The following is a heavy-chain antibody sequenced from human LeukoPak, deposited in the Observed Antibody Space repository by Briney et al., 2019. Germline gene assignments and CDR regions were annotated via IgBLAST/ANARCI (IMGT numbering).Heavy chain of an antibody. CDR3: VSGNGWLGCFDH. Sequence: WGSLTLSCAASGFTVSTNYMSWVRQAPGKGLEWVSLFYTAGTTDYADSVKGRFTLSRDNSKNTLYLQMNSLRAEDTAVYYCVSGNGWLGCFDHWGQGTLVTVSS. CDR1: GFTVSTNY. D-gene: IGHD3-10*01. CDR2: FYTAGTT. J-gene: IGHJ4*02. V-gene: IGHV3-53*01.